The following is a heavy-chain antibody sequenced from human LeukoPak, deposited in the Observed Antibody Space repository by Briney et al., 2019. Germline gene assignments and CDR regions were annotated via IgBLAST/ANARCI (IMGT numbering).Heavy chain of an antibody. CDR1: GGSIGSYY. J-gene: IGHJ6*03. D-gene: IGHD6-19*01. V-gene: IGHV4-4*07. Sequence: PSETPSLTCTVSGGSIGSYYWSWIRQPAGKELEWIGRIYPSGSTNYNPSLESRVTMSVDTSKNQFSLELSSVTAADTVVYYCARGYSSGWETNRHMDVWGKGTTVTVSS. CDR3: ARGYSSGWETNRHMDV. CDR2: IYPSGST.